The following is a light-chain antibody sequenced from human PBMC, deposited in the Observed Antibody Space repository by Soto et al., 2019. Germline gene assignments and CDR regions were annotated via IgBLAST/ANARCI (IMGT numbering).Light chain of an antibody. CDR3: AAWDDSLNGYV. V-gene: IGLV1-44*01. Sequence: QSVLTQPPSASGTPGQRVTISCSGSSSNVGGNPVNWYQHVPTTAPKLLIYSNNQRPSGVPDRFSGSKSGTSASLAISGLQSEDEADYYCAAWDDSLNGYVFGTGAKLTVL. CDR1: SSNVGGNP. J-gene: IGLJ1*01. CDR2: SNN.